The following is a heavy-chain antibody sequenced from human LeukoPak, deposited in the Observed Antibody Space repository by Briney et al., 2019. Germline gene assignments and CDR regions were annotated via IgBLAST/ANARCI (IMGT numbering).Heavy chain of an antibody. CDR2: IYSGGST. D-gene: IGHD2-15*01. Sequence: GGSLRLSCAASGFTVSSNYMNWVRQAPGKGLEWASVIYSGGSTNYADSVKGRFTISRDNSKNTVYLQMNSLRAEDTAVYYCAREPYCSGGSCYHAFDIWGQGTMVTVSS. CDR3: AREPYCSGGSCYHAFDI. V-gene: IGHV3-53*01. J-gene: IGHJ3*02. CDR1: GFTVSSNY.